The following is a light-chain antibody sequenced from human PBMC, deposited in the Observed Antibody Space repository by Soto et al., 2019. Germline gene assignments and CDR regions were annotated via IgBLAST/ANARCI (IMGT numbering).Light chain of an antibody. CDR2: DAS. CDR1: QDIKNY. V-gene: IGKV1-33*01. Sequence: DIQMTQCPSSLSASVGDRVTITCQASQDIKNYLNWYQQKSGKAPKLLIYDASDLETGVPSRFSGSGSGTDFTFTINSLQPEDIATYYCQQYDNLPLNFGGGTKVDIK. J-gene: IGKJ4*01. CDR3: QQYDNLPLN.